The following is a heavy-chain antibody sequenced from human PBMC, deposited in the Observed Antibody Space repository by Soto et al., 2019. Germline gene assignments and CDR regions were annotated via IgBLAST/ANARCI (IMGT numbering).Heavy chain of an antibody. V-gene: IGHV3-33*01. CDR1: GFTFSSYG. D-gene: IGHD5-18*01. CDR2: IWYDGSNK. J-gene: IGHJ4*02. CDR3: ARQYSYGLLDGYYFDY. Sequence: QVQLAESGGGVVQPGRSLRLSCAASGFTFSSYGMHWVRQAPGKGLEWVAVIWYDGSNKYYADSVKGRFTISRDNSKNALYLQMNSLRAEDTAVYYCARQYSYGLLDGYYFDYWGQGTLVTVSS.